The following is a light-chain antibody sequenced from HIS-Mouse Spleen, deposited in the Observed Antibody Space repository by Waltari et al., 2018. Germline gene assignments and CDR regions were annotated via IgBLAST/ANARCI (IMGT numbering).Light chain of an antibody. CDR3: SSYTSSSTLGV. Sequence: QSALTQPASVSGSPGQSIPISCTGTSSDVGGYNSVSWYQQHPGKAPKLMIYDVSNRPSGVSNRFSGSKSGNTASLTISGLQAEDEADYYCSSYTSSSTLGVFGGGTK. V-gene: IGLV2-14*03. CDR2: DVS. CDR1: SSDVGGYNS. J-gene: IGLJ2*01.